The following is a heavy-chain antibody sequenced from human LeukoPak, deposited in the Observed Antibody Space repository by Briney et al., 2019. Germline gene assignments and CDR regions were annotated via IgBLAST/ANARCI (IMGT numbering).Heavy chain of an antibody. J-gene: IGHJ4*02. Sequence: EASVKVSCKTSGYSFIAYYVHWIRQAPGQGLEWMGRINPSTGGTDFAQKFQGKVSMTRDTSISTAYMELSRLGSDDTAVYYCATLGEDKTDTPFDYWGQGSLVTVSS. CDR3: ATLGEDKTDTPFDY. D-gene: IGHD3-16*01. CDR1: GYSFIAYY. V-gene: IGHV1-2*06. CDR2: INPSTGGT.